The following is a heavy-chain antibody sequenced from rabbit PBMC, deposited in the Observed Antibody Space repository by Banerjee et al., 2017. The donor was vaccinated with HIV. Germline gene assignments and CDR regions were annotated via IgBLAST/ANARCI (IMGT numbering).Heavy chain of an antibody. Sequence: QSLVESGGGLVKPGGTLTLTCKASGIDFTSYYYMCWVRQAPGKGLELIACIYTSTNSTWYANWVNGRFTISSSTSLNSVDLKMTSLTAADTATYFCARGDTGSRHSPFNLWGPGTLVTVS. D-gene: IGHD1-1*01. CDR3: ARGDTGSRHSPFNL. CDR1: GIDFTSYYY. V-gene: IGHV1S43*01. CDR2: IYTSTNST. J-gene: IGHJ4*01.